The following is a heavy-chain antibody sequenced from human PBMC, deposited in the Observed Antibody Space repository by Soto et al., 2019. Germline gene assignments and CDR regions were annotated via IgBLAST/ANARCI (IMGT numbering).Heavy chain of an antibody. V-gene: IGHV3-21*01. CDR1: GFTFSRYS. Sequence: VGSLRLSCAASGFTFSRYSMNWVRQAPGKGLEWVSSISRSSSYIYYADSVKGRFTISRDNAKNSLYLQMNSLRAEDTAVYYCARDPIIAMVRGVINWFDPWGQGTLVTVSS. J-gene: IGHJ5*02. CDR2: ISRSSSYI. D-gene: IGHD3-10*01. CDR3: ARDPIIAMVRGVINWFDP.